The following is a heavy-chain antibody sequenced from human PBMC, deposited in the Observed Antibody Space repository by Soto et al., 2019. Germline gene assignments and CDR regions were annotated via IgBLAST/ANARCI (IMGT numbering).Heavy chain of an antibody. CDR3: ARETRDTSGWFDY. CDR2: IYSGGST. V-gene: IGHV3-53*01. Sequence: EVQLVESGGGLIQPGGSLRLSCAASGFIISNNYISWVRQPPGKGLEWVSVIYSGGSTYYADSVKGRLTISRDNSKNMVYLQMNSLRAEDTAVYYCARETRDTSGWFDYWGQGTLVTVSS. D-gene: IGHD6-19*01. CDR1: GFIISNNY. J-gene: IGHJ4*02.